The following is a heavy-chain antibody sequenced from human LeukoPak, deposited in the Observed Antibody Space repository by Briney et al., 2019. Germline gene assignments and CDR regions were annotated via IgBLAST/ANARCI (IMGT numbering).Heavy chain of an antibody. CDR2: ISSSSSYI. CDR1: GFTFSSYS. V-gene: IGHV3-21*01. J-gene: IGHJ6*03. CDR3: ARASSTRVYYYYYYMDV. D-gene: IGHD2-2*01. Sequence: GGSLRLSCAASGFTFSSYSMNWVRQAPGKGLEWVSSISSSSSYIYYADSVKGRFTISRDNAKNSLYLQMNSLRAEDTAVYYCARASSTRVYYYYYYMDVWGKGTTVTVSS.